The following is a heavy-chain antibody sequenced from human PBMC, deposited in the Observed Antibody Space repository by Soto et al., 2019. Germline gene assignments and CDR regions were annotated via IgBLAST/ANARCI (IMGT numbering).Heavy chain of an antibody. CDR1: GDSVSSNSAA. J-gene: IGHJ6*02. Sequence: SQTLSLTCAISGDSVSSNSAAWNWIRQSPSRGLEWLGRTYYRSKWYNDYAVSVKSRITINPDTSKNQFSLQLNSVTPEDTAVYHCARASVAGYYYYYGMDVWGQGSTVTVSS. V-gene: IGHV6-1*01. CDR3: ARASVAGYYYYYGMDV. D-gene: IGHD6-19*01. CDR2: TYYRSKWYN.